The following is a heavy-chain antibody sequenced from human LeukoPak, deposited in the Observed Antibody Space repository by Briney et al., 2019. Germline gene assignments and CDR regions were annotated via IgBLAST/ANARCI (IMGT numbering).Heavy chain of an antibody. CDR3: ARSPGRLGELSP. CDR2: MNRNSGNT. Sequence: GASVKVSCKASGYTFTSYGINWVRQATGQGLEWMGWMNRNSGNTGYAQKFQGRVTMTRNTSISTAYMELSSLRSEDTAVYYCARSPGRLGELSPWGQGTLVTVSS. D-gene: IGHD3-16*02. V-gene: IGHV1-8*01. J-gene: IGHJ5*02. CDR1: GYTFTSYG.